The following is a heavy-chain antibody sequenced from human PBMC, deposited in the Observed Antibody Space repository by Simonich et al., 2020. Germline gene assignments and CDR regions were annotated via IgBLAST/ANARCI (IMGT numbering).Heavy chain of an antibody. CDR3: ARQLNDFDI. CDR1: GYSFTSYW. D-gene: IGHD1-1*01. V-gene: IGHV5-51*01. J-gene: IGHJ3*02. CDR2: VCPVYVDT. Sequence: EVQLVQSGAEVKKPGESLKISCKGSGYSFTSYWIGWVRQMPGKGLEWRWIVCPVYVDTRSSPSFQGQVTNSANKSISTAYRQWSSLKASDTAMYYCARQLNDFDIWGQGTMVTVSS.